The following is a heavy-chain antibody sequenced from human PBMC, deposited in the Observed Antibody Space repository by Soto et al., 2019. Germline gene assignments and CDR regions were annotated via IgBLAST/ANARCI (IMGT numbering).Heavy chain of an antibody. CDR2: IYYSGST. D-gene: IGHD6-13*01. CDR3: AREIGGTDGLAAAGDFDY. V-gene: IGHV4-39*07. Sequence: PSETLSLTCAVSGGSISSSSYYWGWIRQPPGKGLEWIGSIYYSGSTYYNPSLKSRVTISVDTSKNQFSLKLSSVTAADTAVYYCAREIGGTDGLAAAGDFDYWGQGTLVTVSS. CDR1: GGSISSSSYY. J-gene: IGHJ4*02.